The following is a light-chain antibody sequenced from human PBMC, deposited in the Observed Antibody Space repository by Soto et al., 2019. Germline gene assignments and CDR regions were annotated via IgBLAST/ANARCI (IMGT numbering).Light chain of an antibody. V-gene: IGKV3-20*01. Sequence: EIVLTQSPGTLSLSPGDGATLSCRASQSVSSGYLAWYQQKPGQAPRLLIYGASRRATGIPDRFSGSGSGTDFTLSISRLEPEDFAVYWCQQYNDWPRTFGQGTRLEIK. CDR2: GAS. J-gene: IGKJ5*01. CDR3: QQYNDWPRT. CDR1: QSVSSGY.